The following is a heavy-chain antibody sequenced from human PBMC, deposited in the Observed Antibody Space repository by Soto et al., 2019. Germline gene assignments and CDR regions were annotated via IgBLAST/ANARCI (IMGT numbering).Heavy chain of an antibody. D-gene: IGHD1-1*01. CDR3: AKSVYNWNDGFFDY. J-gene: IGHJ4*02. Sequence: QVQLVESGGGVVQPGRSLRLSCAASGFTFSTYGMHWVRQAPGKGLEWVAVISYDGNNKYYADSVKGRFTISRDNSKNTLYLKMSSLRAEDPAVYYCAKSVYNWNDGFFDYWGQGTLVTVSS. CDR2: ISYDGNNK. CDR1: GFTFSTYG. V-gene: IGHV3-30*18.